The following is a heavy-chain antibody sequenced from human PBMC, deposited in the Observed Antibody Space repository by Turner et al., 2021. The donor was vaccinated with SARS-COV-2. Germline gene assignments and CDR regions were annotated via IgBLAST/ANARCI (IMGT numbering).Heavy chain of an antibody. J-gene: IGHJ5*01. V-gene: IGHV3-23*01. CDR3: ARVASYYSDGRLWVGPLDT. D-gene: IGHD3-16*01. Sequence: QLFESGGGFEESGQSLRLSCVAAGFRSGDCVMACVRQAPGKGLELVSCIAAGADYTFYSDSVSGRFAVSRDNLKNTLYFEMNSLRVGDSALYYCARVASYYSDGRLWVGPLDTWGQGTLVSVS. CDR2: IAAGADYT. CDR1: GFRSGDCV.